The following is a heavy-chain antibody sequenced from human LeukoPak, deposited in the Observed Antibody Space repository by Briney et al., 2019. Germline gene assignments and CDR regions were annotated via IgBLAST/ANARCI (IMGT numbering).Heavy chain of an antibody. CDR2: ISWNSGSI. V-gene: IGHV3-9*01. CDR3: AKGDRGSSYLTAFDI. CDR1: GFTFDDYA. J-gene: IGHJ3*02. Sequence: PGGSLRLSCAASGFTFDDYAMHWVRQAPGKGLEWVSGISWNSGSIGYADSVKGRFTISRDNAKNSLYLQMNSLRAEDTALYYCAKGDRGSSYLTAFDIWGQGTMVTVSS. D-gene: IGHD6-6*01.